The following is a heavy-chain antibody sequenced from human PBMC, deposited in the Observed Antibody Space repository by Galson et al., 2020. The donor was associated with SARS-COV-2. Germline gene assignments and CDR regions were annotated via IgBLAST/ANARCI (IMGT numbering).Heavy chain of an antibody. J-gene: IGHJ4*02. CDR3: ARYISGWYKVY. D-gene: IGHD6-19*01. V-gene: IGHV4-39*07. Sequence: SETLSLTCTVSGDYISSNSYYWVWIRQPTGNELEWIGYISYSGSTYYNPSLKSRVTISVDSSKNQFSLKLSSVTAADTAVYYWARYISGWYKVYWGQGTLVTVSS. CDR1: GDYISSNSYY. CDR2: ISYSGST.